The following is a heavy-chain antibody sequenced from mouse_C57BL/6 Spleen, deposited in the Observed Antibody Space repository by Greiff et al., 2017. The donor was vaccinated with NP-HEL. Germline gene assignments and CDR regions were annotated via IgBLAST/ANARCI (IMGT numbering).Heavy chain of an antibody. CDR2: IRYDGGN. CDR3: ASNYFFDY. D-gene: IGHD1-1*01. V-gene: IGHV3-6*01. J-gene: IGHJ2*01. Sequence: DVKLQESGPGLVKPSQSLSLTCSVTGYSLTSGCYWHWIRQFPGHHLEWVAYIRYDGGNNYNPYLKNRISTTRDTSKNQFFLKLNSVTTEDTATYYCASNYFFDYWGQGTTLTVSS. CDR1: GYSLTSGCY.